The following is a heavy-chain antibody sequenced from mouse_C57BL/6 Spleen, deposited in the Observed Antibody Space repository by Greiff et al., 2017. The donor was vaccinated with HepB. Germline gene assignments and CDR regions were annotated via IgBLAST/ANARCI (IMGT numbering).Heavy chain of an antibody. CDR1: GYTFTSYW. J-gene: IGHJ3*01. Sequence: VKLQQPGAELVRPGTSVKLSCKASGYTFTSYWMHWVKQRPGQGLEWIGVIDPSDSYTNYNQKFKGKATLTVDTSSSTAYMQLSSLTSEDSAVYYCARSGRQLRLPFAYWGQGTLVTVSA. V-gene: IGHV1-59*01. CDR3: ARSGRQLRLPFAY. CDR2: IDPSDSYT. D-gene: IGHD3-2*02.